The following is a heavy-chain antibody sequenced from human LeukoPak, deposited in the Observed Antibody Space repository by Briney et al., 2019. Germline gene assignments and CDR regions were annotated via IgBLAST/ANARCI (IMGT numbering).Heavy chain of an antibody. CDR3: ARAAVGYDILTGYYDY. CDR1: GGTFSSYA. D-gene: IGHD3-9*01. Sequence: SVKVSCKASGGTFSSYAISWVRQAPGQGLEWMGGIIPIFGTANYAQKFQGRVTITADESTSTAYMELSSLRSDDTAVYYCARAAVGYDILTGYYDYWGQGTLVTVSS. CDR2: IIPIFGTA. V-gene: IGHV1-69*01. J-gene: IGHJ4*02.